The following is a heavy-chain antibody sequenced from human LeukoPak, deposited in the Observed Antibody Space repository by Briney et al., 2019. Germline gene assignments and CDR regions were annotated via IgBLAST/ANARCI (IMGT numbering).Heavy chain of an antibody. J-gene: IGHJ3*02. Sequence: GRSLRLSCAASGFTFSSYAMHWVRQAPGKGLEWVAVISYDGSNKYYADSVKGRFTISRDNSKNTLYLQMNSLRAEDTAVYYCAKDRGLVVPAAGSDAFDIWGQGTMVTVSS. CDR1: GFTFSSYA. CDR2: ISYDGSNK. D-gene: IGHD2-2*01. CDR3: AKDRGLVVPAAGSDAFDI. V-gene: IGHV3-30-3*01.